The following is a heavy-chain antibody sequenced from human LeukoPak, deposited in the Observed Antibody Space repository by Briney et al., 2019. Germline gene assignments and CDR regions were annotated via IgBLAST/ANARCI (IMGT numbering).Heavy chain of an antibody. CDR2: ISSSSRTI. V-gene: IGHV3-48*02. Sequence: GGSLRLSCAASGFTFSSYSMNWVRQAPGKGLEWVSYISSSSRTIYYEDSVKGRFTISRDNAKNSLYLQMNSLRDEDTAVYYCARDVLGGGSYYVYWGQGTLVTVSS. CDR3: ARDVLGGGSYYVY. J-gene: IGHJ4*02. CDR1: GFTFSSYS. D-gene: IGHD1-26*01.